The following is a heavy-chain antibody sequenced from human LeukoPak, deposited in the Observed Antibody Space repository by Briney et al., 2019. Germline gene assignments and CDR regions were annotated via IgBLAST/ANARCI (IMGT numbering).Heavy chain of an antibody. CDR3: ARDDSSGYYFDY. CDR1: GFTFSSHN. Sequence: GSLRLSCAASGFTFSSHNMNWVRQAPGKGLEWVSYISSSSTVIYYADSVKGRFTVSRDDAKNSLYLQMNSLRDEDTAVFYCARDDSSGYYFDYWGQGTLVTVSS. CDR2: ISSSSTVI. V-gene: IGHV3-48*02. J-gene: IGHJ4*02. D-gene: IGHD3-22*01.